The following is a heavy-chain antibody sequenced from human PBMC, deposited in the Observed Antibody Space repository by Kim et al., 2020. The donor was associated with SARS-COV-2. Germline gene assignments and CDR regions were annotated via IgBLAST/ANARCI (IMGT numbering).Heavy chain of an antibody. CDR1: GFTFSSYS. V-gene: IGHV3-21*01. Sequence: GGSLRLSCAASGFTFSSYSMNWVRQAPGKGLEWVSSISSSSSYIYYADSVKGRFTISRDNAKNSLYLQMNSLRAEDTAVYYCARARAVVVPAAIPYYYYYGMDVWGQGTTVTVSS. CDR2: ISSSSSYI. J-gene: IGHJ6*02. D-gene: IGHD2-2*01. CDR3: ARARAVVVPAAIPYYYYYGMDV.